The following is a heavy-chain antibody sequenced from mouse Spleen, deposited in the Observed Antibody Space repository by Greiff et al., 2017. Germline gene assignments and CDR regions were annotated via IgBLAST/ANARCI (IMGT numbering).Heavy chain of an antibody. D-gene: IGHD1-1*01. CDR3: ASQFYGSRSWFAY. V-gene: IGHV5-17*01. CDR2: ISSGSSTI. Sequence: EVQGVESGGGLVKPGGSLKLSCAASGFTFSDYGMHWVRQAPEKGLEWVAYISSGSSTIYYADTVKGRFTISRDNAKNTLFLQMTSLRSEDTAMYYCASQFYGSRSWFAYWGQGTLVTVSA. CDR1: GFTFSDYG. J-gene: IGHJ3*01.